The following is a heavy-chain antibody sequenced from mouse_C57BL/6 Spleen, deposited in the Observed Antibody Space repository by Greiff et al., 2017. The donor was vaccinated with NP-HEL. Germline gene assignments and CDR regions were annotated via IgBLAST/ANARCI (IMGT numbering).Heavy chain of an antibody. J-gene: IGHJ2*01. V-gene: IGHV1-22*01. CDR1: GYTFTDYN. CDR3: ARAAQAGDYFDY. CDR2: INPNNGGT. Sequence: VQLKQSGPELVKPGASVKMSCKASGYTFTDYNMHWVKQSHGKSLEWIGYINPNNGGTSYNQKFKGKATLTVNKSSSTTYMELRSLTSEDSAVYYCARAAQAGDYFDYWGQGTTLTVSS. D-gene: IGHD3-2*02.